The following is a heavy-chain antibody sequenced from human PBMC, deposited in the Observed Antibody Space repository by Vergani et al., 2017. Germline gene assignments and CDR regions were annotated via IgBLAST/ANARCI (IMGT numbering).Heavy chain of an antibody. D-gene: IGHD1-26*01. Sequence: QVQLVQSGAEVKKPGSSVKVSCKASGGTFSSYDISWVRQAPGQGLEWMGRIIPILGIANYAQKFQGRVTITADKSTSTAYMELSSLRSEDTAVYYCARERVEVGGSYHLDYWGQGTLVTVSS. J-gene: IGHJ4*02. V-gene: IGHV1-69*04. CDR1: GGTFSSYD. CDR3: ARERVEVGGSYHLDY. CDR2: IIPILGIA.